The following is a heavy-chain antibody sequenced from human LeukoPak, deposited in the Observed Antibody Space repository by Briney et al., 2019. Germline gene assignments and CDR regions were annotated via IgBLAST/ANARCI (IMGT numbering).Heavy chain of an antibody. CDR2: IYSSGST. V-gene: IGHV4-61*02. CDR1: GDSISSGSYY. J-gene: IGHJ6*03. Sequence: SETLSLTCTVSGDSISSGSYYWSWIRQPAGKGLEWIGRIYSSGSTNSNPSLKSRVTISVDTSKNQFSLKLSSVTAADTAVYYCTSLGSIFGNYYMDVWGKGTTVTVSS. D-gene: IGHD3-3*01. CDR3: TSLGSIFGNYYMDV.